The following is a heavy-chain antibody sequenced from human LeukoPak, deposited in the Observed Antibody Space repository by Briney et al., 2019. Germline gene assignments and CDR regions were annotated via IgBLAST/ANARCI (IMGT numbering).Heavy chain of an antibody. CDR2: INTSGATT. D-gene: IGHD6-19*01. CDR1: GYTFSRYY. Sequence: ASVKVSCKTSGYTFSRYYIHWVRQAPGQGLEWMGIINTSGATTRYGQKFKGRVTATRDTSTSTVYMEMSSLSSEDTAVYYCARGLESSGWYGMDVWGQGTTIIVSS. CDR3: ARGLESSGWYGMDV. V-gene: IGHV1-46*01. J-gene: IGHJ6*02.